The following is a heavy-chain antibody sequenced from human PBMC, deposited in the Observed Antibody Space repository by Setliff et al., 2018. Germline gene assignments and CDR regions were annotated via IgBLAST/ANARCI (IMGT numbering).Heavy chain of an antibody. CDR2: ITSTSHYI. J-gene: IGHJ4*02. CDR3: ARVGPIVPFDY. V-gene: IGHV3-21*01. Sequence: GESLKISCAGSGFKFSSYSINWVRQAPGKVLEWISSITSTSHYIHFSNSVKGRFTISRDNAKNSVYLQMNNLTAEDTAVYYCARVGPIVPFDYWGQGAMVTVSS. CDR1: GFKFSSYS. D-gene: IGHD2-8*01.